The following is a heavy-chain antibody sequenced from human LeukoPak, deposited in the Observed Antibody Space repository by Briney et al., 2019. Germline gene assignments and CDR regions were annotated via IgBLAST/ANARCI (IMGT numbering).Heavy chain of an antibody. CDR1: GYTFTADY. CDR3: ARARASAHFDS. D-gene: IGHD1-26*01. J-gene: IGHJ4*02. V-gene: IGHV1-2*02. CDR2: FNPNSGDS. Sequence: ASVKVSCKASGYTFTADYIHWMGQAPGQGLEWMGWFNPNSGDSNFAQKFQGRVTMTSDTSTSTAYVELSRLRSDDTAVYYCARARASAHFDSWDQGTLVTVFS.